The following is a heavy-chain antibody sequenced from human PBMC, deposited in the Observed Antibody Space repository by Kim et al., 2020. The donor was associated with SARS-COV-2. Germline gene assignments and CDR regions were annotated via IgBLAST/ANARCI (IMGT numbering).Heavy chain of an antibody. J-gene: IGHJ4*02. CDR3: VRDYVGGTVQGDY. CDR2: IKPDESEK. Sequence: GGSLRLSCAASGFTFSGYWRSWFRQAPGKGLEWVANIKPDESEKYYGDSVKGRFTIVRDNAKDSLFLQMNSLRAEDTAFYYGVRDYVGGTVQGDYWGQGPLVTVSS. V-gene: IGHV3-7*03. D-gene: IGHD3-16*01. CDR1: GFTFSGYW.